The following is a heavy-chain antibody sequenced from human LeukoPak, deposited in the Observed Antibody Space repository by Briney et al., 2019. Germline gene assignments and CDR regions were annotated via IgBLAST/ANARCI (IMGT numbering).Heavy chain of an antibody. J-gene: IGHJ4*02. CDR1: GFTFSSYG. CDR2: ISSSGGST. Sequence: PGGSLRLSCAASGFTFSSYGMSWVRQAPGRGLEWVSGISSSGGSTPHADSVKGRFTISRDNSKNMLYLQMNSLRAEDTALYYCAKGLERESRLDSWGQGTLVTVSS. CDR3: AKGLERESRLDS. D-gene: IGHD1-1*01. V-gene: IGHV3-23*01.